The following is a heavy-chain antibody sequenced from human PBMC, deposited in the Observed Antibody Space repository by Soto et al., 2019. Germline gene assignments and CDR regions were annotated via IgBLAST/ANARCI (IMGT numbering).Heavy chain of an antibody. CDR2: MNPNSGGT. CDR3: AKGTGSSWFDY. Sequence: XSVKVSCNASVYTFICNNIHWVRQAPGQGLEWMGWMNPNSGGTKYAQKFQGRVTMTRDTSISTAYMELSRLISDDTAVYFCAKGTGSSWFDYWGQGTLVTVSS. D-gene: IGHD6-13*01. J-gene: IGHJ4*02. CDR1: VYTFICNN. V-gene: IGHV1-2*02.